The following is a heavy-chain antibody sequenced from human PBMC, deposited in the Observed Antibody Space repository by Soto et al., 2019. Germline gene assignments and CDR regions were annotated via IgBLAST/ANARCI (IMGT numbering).Heavy chain of an antibody. CDR2: ISHIGSV. D-gene: IGHD6-19*01. J-gene: IGHJ4*02. CDR3: VRSFGWYAIDY. CDR1: GVSLSSNYY. V-gene: IGHV4-4*02. Sequence: QVLLQESGPGLVQPSGTLSLSCAVSGVSLSSNYYWGWVRQSPGKGLEWLGDISHIGSVNYSPSLMSRVTISMARSENQFSLKLNSVTAADTAVYDCVRSFGWYAIDYWGQGTLVIGSS.